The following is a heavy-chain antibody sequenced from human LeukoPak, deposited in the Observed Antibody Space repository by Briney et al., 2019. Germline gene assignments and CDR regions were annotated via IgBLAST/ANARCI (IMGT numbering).Heavy chain of an antibody. CDR3: ARAQYSYGHYSFDY. J-gene: IGHJ4*02. Sequence: QPGGSLRLSCAASGFTFSSYWMHWVRQAPGKGLVWVSRINSDGSSTSYADSVKGRFTISRDNAKNTLYLQMNSLRAEDTAVYYCARAQYSYGHYSFDYWGQGTLVTVSS. V-gene: IGHV3-74*01. D-gene: IGHD5-18*01. CDR2: INSDGSST. CDR1: GFTFSSYW.